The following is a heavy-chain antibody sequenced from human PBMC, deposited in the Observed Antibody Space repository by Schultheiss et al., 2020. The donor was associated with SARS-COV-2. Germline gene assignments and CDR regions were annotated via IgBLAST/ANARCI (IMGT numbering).Heavy chain of an antibody. CDR3: ARLGAVPIGNWFDP. Sequence: SETLSLTCTVSGGSISSSSYYWGWIRQPPGKGLEWIGSIYYSGSTNYKPSLKSRVTISVDTSKNQFSLKLSSVTAADTAVYYCARLGAVPIGNWFDPWGQGTLVTVSS. J-gene: IGHJ5*02. D-gene: IGHD2-2*01. V-gene: IGHV4-39*07. CDR1: GGSISSSSYY. CDR2: IYYSGST.